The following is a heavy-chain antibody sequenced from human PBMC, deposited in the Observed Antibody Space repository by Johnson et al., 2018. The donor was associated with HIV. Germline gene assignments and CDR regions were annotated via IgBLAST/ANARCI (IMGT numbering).Heavy chain of an antibody. V-gene: IGHV3-30*04. D-gene: IGHD3-22*01. CDR1: GFTFSSYA. J-gene: IGHJ3*02. CDR2: ISYDGSNK. Sequence: QVQLVESGGGLIQPGGSLRLSCEASGFTFSSYAMHWVRQAPGKGLEWVTLISYDGSNKYYADSVKGRFTISRDNSKNTLYLQMNSLRAEDTAVYYCARHYYDSSGYSLDAYDIWGQGTMVTVSS. CDR3: ARHYYDSSGYSLDAYDI.